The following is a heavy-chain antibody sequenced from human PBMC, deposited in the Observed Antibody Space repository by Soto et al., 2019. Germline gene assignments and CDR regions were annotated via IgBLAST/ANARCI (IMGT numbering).Heavy chain of an antibody. Sequence: RLSYPASGLTFRSYSMTWVRQAPGKGLEWVSSISSSSSYIYYADSVKGRFTISRDNAKNSLYLQMNSLRAEDTAVYYCARTNIVVVVAAPFDFWGQGTMVTVSS. D-gene: IGHD2-15*01. CDR2: ISSSSSYI. J-gene: IGHJ3*01. V-gene: IGHV3-21*01. CDR3: ARTNIVVVVAAPFDF. CDR1: GLTFRSYS.